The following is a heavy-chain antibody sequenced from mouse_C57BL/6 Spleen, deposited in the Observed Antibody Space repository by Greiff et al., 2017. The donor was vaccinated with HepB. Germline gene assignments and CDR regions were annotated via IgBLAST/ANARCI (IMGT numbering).Heavy chain of an antibody. V-gene: IGHV1-76*01. CDR1: GYTFTDYY. D-gene: IGHD1-1*01. CDR3: ARAGTVVRYFDV. CDR2: IYPGSGNT. J-gene: IGHJ1*03. Sequence: QVQLKQSGAELVRPGASVKLSCKASGYTFTDYYINWVKQRPGQGLEWIARIYPGSGNTYYNEKFKGKATLTAEKSSSTAYMQLSSLTSEDSAVYFCARAGTVVRYFDVWGTGTTVTVSS.